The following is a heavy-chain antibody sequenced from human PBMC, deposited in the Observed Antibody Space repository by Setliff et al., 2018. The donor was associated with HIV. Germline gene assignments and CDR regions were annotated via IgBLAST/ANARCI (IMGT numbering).Heavy chain of an antibody. V-gene: IGHV4-61*02. CDR2: IYTSGST. Sequence: SETLSLTCTVADGSIGTGSYYWSWVRQPAGRGLEWIGRIYTSGSTNYNPSLKSRVIMSVDTSRNQFSLKLSSVTAADTAVYYCARGHDNKYYYFYYMDVWGKGTTVTVSS. CDR1: DGSIGTGSYY. CDR3: ARGHDNKYYYFYYMDV. J-gene: IGHJ6*03. D-gene: IGHD3-9*01.